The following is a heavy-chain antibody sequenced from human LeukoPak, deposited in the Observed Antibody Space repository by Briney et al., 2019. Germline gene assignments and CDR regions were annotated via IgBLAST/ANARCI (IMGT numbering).Heavy chain of an antibody. D-gene: IGHD6-19*01. CDR2: ISSSSSYI. CDR1: GFTFSSYS. J-gene: IGHJ5*02. CDR3: ARGIAVAGNGFTFDP. V-gene: IGHV3-21*01. Sequence: PGGSLRLSCAASGFTFSSYSMNWVRQAPGKGLEWVSSISSSSSYIYYADSVKGRFTISRDNAKNSLYLQMNSLRAEDTAVYYCARGIAVAGNGFTFDPWGQGTLVTVSS.